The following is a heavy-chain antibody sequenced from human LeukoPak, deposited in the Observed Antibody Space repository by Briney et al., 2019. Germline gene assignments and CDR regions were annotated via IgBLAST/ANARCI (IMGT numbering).Heavy chain of an antibody. J-gene: IGHJ3*02. CDR1: GGSISRYY. CDR3: ARPGVGSGRYGAFDI. Sequence: SETLSLTCTVSGGSISRYYWSWIRQPPGKGLEWIGYIYYSGSTNYNPSLESRVTILLDTSKNQFSLKLSSVTAADTAVYYCARPGVGSGRYGAFDIWGQGTMVAVSS. CDR2: IYYSGST. V-gene: IGHV4-59*08. D-gene: IGHD5-18*01.